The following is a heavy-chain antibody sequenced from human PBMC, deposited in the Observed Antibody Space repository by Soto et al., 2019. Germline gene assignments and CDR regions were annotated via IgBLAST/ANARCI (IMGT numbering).Heavy chain of an antibody. V-gene: IGHV3-23*01. D-gene: IGHD3-3*01. CDR2: ISGSGGST. Sequence: PGGSLRLSCAASGFTFSSYAMSWVRQAPGKGLEWVSAISGSGGSTYYADSVKGRFTISRDNSKNTLYLQMNILRGEDTAVYYCATNGRGDFWSGYSPLGAFDIWGQGTMVTVSS. J-gene: IGHJ3*02. CDR3: ATNGRGDFWSGYSPLGAFDI. CDR1: GFTFSSYA.